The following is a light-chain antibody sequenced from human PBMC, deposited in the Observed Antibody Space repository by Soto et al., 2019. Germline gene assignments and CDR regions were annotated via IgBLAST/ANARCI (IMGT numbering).Light chain of an antibody. CDR2: GAS. V-gene: IGKV3-15*01. J-gene: IGKJ1*01. Sequence: IVLTQSQVTLSLSPGARATLSCRASQSVSSKLAWYQQKPGQAPRLLIYGASTRATGIPARFSGSGSGTEFTLIISSLQSEDSAVYYCQQYNSWLWTFGQGTKVDIK. CDR1: QSVSSK. CDR3: QQYNSWLWT.